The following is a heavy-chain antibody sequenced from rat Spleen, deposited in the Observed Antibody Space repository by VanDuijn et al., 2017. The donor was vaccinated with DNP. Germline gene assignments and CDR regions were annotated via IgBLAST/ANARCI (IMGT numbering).Heavy chain of an antibody. CDR2: ISYSGST. V-gene: IGHV3-1*01. CDR3: ARWTYYFDY. Sequence: EVQLQESGPGLVKPSQSLSLTCSVTGYSITSNYWGWIRKFPGNRMEWIGHISYSGSTTYNPSLKSRISNTRDTSKNHFFLQLNSVTTEDTATYYCARWTYYFDYWGQGVMVTVSS. J-gene: IGHJ2*01. CDR1: GYSITSNY.